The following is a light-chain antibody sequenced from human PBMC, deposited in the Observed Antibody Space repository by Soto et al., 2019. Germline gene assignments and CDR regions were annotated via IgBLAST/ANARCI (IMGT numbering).Light chain of an antibody. CDR2: DES. V-gene: IGKV3-11*01. CDR1: QSISFY. CDR3: QQRSNWPT. J-gene: IGKJ5*01. Sequence: EIASTQAPATMSLSPGAIASLSRRASQSISFYLPWYQHKPGQAPRILIYDESNRATGIPARFSGSGYGTDFTLTISRLEPEDFAVYYRQQRSNWPTVGHGPRLEIK.